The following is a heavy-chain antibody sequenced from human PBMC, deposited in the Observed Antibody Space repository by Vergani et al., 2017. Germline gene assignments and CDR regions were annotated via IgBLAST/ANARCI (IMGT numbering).Heavy chain of an antibody. V-gene: IGHV1-69*12. J-gene: IGHJ4*02. Sequence: QVQLVQSGAEVKKPGSSVKVSCKASVGTFSSYAISWVRQAPGQGLEWMGGIIPIFGTANYAQKFQGRVTLTADESTSTAYMELSSLRSEDTAVYYCARRSSGWGYFDYWGQGTLVTVSS. CDR3: ARRSSGWGYFDY. CDR2: IIPIFGTA. CDR1: VGTFSSYA. D-gene: IGHD6-19*01.